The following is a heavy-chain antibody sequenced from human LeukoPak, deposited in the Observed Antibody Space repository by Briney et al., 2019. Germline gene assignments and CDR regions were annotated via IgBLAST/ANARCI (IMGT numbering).Heavy chain of an antibody. J-gene: IGHJ4*02. CDR3: ARVGIRRERYYFDY. D-gene: IGHD1-14*01. V-gene: IGHV1-69*04. Sequence: SVKVSCKASGGTFSSYAISWVRQAPGQGLEWMGRIIPILGIANYAQKFQGRVTITADKSTSTAYMELSSLRSEDTAVYYCARVGIRRERYYFDYWGQGTLVTVSS. CDR1: GGTFSSYA. CDR2: IIPILGIA.